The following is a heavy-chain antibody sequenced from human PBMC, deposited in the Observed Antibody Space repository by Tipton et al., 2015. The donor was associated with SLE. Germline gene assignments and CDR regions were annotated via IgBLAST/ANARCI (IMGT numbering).Heavy chain of an antibody. D-gene: IGHD1-26*01. CDR2: IYYSGST. Sequence: TLSLTCTVSGGSISSYSWSWIRQPPGKGLEWIGYIYYSGSTNYNPSLKSRVTISVDTSKNQFSLKLSSVTAADTAVYYCARGGESYDYWGQGTLVTVSS. CDR3: ARGGESYDY. J-gene: IGHJ4*02. CDR1: GGSISSYS. V-gene: IGHV4-59*01.